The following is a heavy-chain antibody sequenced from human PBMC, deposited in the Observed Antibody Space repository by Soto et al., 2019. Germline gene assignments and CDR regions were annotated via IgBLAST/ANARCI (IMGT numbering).Heavy chain of an antibody. CDR3: ARRQQWLAGYFDY. V-gene: IGHV4-39*01. CDR2: IYYSGST. J-gene: IGHJ4*02. D-gene: IGHD6-19*01. CDR1: GDSISSSGFY. Sequence: PSETLSLTCAVSGDSISSSGFYWGWIRQPPGKGLEWIGSIYYSGSTYYNPSLKSRVTISVDTSKSQFSLKMRSVTAADTAVYYCARRQQWLAGYFDYWGQGTLVT.